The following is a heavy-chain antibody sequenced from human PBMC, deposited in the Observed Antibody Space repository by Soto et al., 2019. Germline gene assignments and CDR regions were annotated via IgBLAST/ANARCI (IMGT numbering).Heavy chain of an antibody. J-gene: IGHJ6*02. D-gene: IGHD3-22*01. CDR2: IKQDGSEK. CDR1: GFTFSSYW. CDR3: ARDRGGYYYDSSGSITHYYGMDV. Sequence: GGSLRLSCAASGFTFSSYWMSWVRQAPGKGLEWVANIKQDGSEKYYVDSVKGRFTISRDNAKNSLYLQMNSPRAEDTAVYYCARDRGGYYYDSSGSITHYYGMDVWGQGTTVTVSS. V-gene: IGHV3-7*01.